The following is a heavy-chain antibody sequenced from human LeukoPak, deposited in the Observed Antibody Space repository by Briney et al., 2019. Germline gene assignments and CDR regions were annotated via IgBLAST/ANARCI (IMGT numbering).Heavy chain of an antibody. CDR3: ARGLECSRYSLGWLSP. CDR1: GFTVSTND. V-gene: IGHV3-66*01. J-gene: IGHJ5*02. Sequence: GGSLRLSCAASGFTVSTNDMSWVRQAPGKGLEWVSIIYSGGTTYYADSVKGRFTISRDISKNMLYLQMNSLRAEDTALYYCARGLECSRYSLGWLSPWGLGTLVTVSS. CDR2: IYSGGTT. D-gene: IGHD3-22*01.